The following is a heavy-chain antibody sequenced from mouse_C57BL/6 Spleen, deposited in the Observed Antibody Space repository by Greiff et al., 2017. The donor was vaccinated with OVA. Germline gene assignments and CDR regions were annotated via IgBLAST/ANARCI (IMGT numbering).Heavy chain of an antibody. CDR2: IYPGSGST. D-gene: IGHD1-1*01. V-gene: IGHV1-55*01. J-gene: IGHJ2*01. CDR3: ARPGSRDWYFDD. CDR1: GYTFTSYW. Sequence: QVQLQQPGAELVKPGASVKMSCKASGYTFTSYWMTWVKQRPGQGLEWIGDIYPGSGSTNYNEKFKSKATLTVDTSSSTAYMQLSSLTSEDSAVYYCARPGSRDWYFDDWGTGTTLTVSS.